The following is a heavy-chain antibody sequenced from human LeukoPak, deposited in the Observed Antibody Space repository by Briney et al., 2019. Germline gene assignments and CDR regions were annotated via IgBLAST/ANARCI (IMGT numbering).Heavy chain of an antibody. D-gene: IGHD3-16*02. J-gene: IGHJ3*01. CDR1: GDNFSSYI. V-gene: IGHV1-69*04. CDR2: IIPTLDVA. Sequence: SVKVSCKASGDNFSSYIITWVRQAPGQGLEWMGRIIPTLDVANFAQKFKGRVTITADKSTNTAHLELSSLRSEDTAVYYCTREGVYSPDPTSYHRLPFDFWGEGTVVIVSS. CDR3: TREGVYSPDPTSYHRLPFDF.